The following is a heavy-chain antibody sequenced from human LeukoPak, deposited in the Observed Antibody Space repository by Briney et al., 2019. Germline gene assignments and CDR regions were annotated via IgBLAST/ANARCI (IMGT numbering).Heavy chain of an antibody. V-gene: IGHV3-23*01. Sequence: SGGSLRLSCAASGFTFSSYAMSWVRQAPGKGLEWVSVITGSGDITYYADSVKGRFTISRDNSNNTVYLQMNSLRAEDTAVYYCAKDFLATGGSIIWGRGTLVTVSS. D-gene: IGHD2-15*01. J-gene: IGHJ4*02. CDR1: GFTFSSYA. CDR3: AKDFLATGGSII. CDR2: ITGSGDIT.